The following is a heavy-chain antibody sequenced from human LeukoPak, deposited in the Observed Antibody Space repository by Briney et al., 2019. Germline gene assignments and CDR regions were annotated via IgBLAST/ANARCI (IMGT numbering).Heavy chain of an antibody. CDR2: INPNSGGT. V-gene: IGHV1-2*02. CDR3: ARCSTPHWIFDAFDI. Sequence: ASVKVSCKASGYTFTGHYMNWVRQAPGQGPEWMGWINPNSGGTNYAQKFQGRVTMTRDTSISTAYMELSGLRSDDTAVYYCARCSTPHWIFDAFDISGQGKMVTVSS. CDR1: GYTFTGHY. D-gene: IGHD1-1*01. J-gene: IGHJ3*02.